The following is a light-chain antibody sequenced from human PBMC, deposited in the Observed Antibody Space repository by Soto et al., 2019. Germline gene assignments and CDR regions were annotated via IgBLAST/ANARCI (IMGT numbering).Light chain of an antibody. Sequence: EIVLTQSPATLSLSPGERATLSCRASQSVGSYLAWYQQKPGQAPSLLIYDASIRATGVPPRFSGSGAGTDFTLSISSLEPEDCAVYYCQQRTNWPPLTFGGGTKLEIK. V-gene: IGKV3-11*01. J-gene: IGKJ4*01. CDR3: QQRTNWPPLT. CDR1: QSVGSY. CDR2: DAS.